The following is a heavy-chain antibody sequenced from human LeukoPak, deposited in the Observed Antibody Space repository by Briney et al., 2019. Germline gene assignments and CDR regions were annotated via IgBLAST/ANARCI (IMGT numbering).Heavy chain of an antibody. D-gene: IGHD3-10*01. V-gene: IGHV3-23*01. CDR1: GFTFSSYA. Sequence: GGSLRLSCAASGFTFSSYAMSWVRQAPGKGLEWVSAISGSGGSTYYADSVKGRFTISRDNSKNTLYLQMNSLRAEDTAVYYCARGDPAYYYGSGTFDYWGQGTLVTVSS. J-gene: IGHJ4*02. CDR3: ARGDPAYYYGSGTFDY. CDR2: ISGSGGST.